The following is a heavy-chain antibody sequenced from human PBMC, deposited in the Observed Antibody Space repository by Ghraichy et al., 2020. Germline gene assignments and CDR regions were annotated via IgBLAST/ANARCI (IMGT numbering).Heavy chain of an antibody. D-gene: IGHD1-26*01. CDR3: GTKGGATKVYNWFDP. CDR2: INHSGST. Sequence: GSLRLSCAVYGGSFSGYYWSWIRQPPGKGLEWIGEINHSGSTNYNPALKSRVTISVDTSKNQFSLKLSSVTAADTAVYYCGTKGGATKVYNWFDPWGHGTLVTVSS. V-gene: IGHV4-34*01. CDR1: GGSFSGYY. J-gene: IGHJ5*02.